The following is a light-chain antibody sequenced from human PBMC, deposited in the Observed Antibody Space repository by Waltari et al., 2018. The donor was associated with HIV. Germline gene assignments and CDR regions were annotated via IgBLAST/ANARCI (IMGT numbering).Light chain of an antibody. CDR3: QQYSSSPLS. CDR1: RIITNNF. V-gene: IGKV3-20*01. Sequence: EIVLTQSPGTLSLSPGERATLSCRASRIITNNFLAWYQHQSGQAPRLRISAASSRATGIPDRFSGSGSGTDFSLTISRLEPEDFALYYCQQYSSSPLSFGGGTRVEIK. J-gene: IGKJ4*01. CDR2: AAS.